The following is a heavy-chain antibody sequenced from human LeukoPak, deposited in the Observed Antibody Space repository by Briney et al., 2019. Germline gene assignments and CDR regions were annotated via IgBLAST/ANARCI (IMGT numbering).Heavy chain of an antibody. CDR3: DCSSTSCYAAGDY. Sequence: PGGSLRLSCAASGFTFSNYGLSWVRQAPGKGLEWVSGITGSGGSTYYADSVKGRFTISRDNSKNTVYLQMDNLRTEDTAVYYCDCSSTSCYAAGDYWGQGTLVTVSS. V-gene: IGHV3-23*01. CDR1: GFTFSNYG. CDR2: ITGSGGST. D-gene: IGHD2-2*01. J-gene: IGHJ4*02.